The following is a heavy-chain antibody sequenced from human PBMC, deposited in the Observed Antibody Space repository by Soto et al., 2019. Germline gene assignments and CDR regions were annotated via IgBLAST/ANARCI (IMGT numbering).Heavy chain of an antibody. CDR2: ISDKGAT. CDR1: GGSISSSGYL. V-gene: IGHV4-30-2*01. CDR3: ANALGISTGLDY. D-gene: IGHD2-2*01. Sequence: QLQLQESGSGLVKPSQTLSLTCAVSGGSISSSGYLWNWIRQPPGKGLEWIGSISDKGATSYNPSHGSRVTITLDRSKNQVSLKLTSVTGADTAVYYCANALGISTGLDYSGQGSLVTVSS. J-gene: IGHJ4*02.